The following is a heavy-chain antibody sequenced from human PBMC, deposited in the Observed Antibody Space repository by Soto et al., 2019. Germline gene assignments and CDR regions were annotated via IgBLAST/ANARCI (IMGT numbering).Heavy chain of an antibody. CDR2: IYYSGST. CDR1: GGSLSSYY. Sequence: PSETLSLTCTVSGGSLSSYYWSWIRHPPGKGLEWIGYIYYSGSTNYNPSLKSRVTISVDTSKNQFSLKLSSVTAADTAVYYCARHRYYYGSGITRWFDPWGQGTLVTVSS. J-gene: IGHJ5*02. V-gene: IGHV4-59*08. D-gene: IGHD3-10*01. CDR3: ARHRYYYGSGITRWFDP.